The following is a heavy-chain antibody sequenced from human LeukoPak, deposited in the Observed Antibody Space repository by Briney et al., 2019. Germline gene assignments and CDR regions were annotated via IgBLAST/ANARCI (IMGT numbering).Heavy chain of an antibody. CDR3: ARDPRQWLVKVSGHYFDS. V-gene: IGHV1-69*11. D-gene: IGHD6-19*01. J-gene: IGHJ4*02. CDR2: ISPVLGTT. CDR1: GGTLSSYA. Sequence: GASVKVSCKGSGGTLSSYALSWVRQTPGLGLEWMGRISPVLGTTTYAQKFQGRVTITADESTSTAFMELSSLRSDDTAIYYCARDPRQWLVKVSGHYFDSWGQGTLVTVSS.